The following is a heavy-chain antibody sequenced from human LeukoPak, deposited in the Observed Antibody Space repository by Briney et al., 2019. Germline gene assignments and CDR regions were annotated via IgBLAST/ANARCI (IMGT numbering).Heavy chain of an antibody. CDR1: GGPIIATY. CDR2: THHTGTG. D-gene: IGHD3-22*01. V-gene: IGHV4-59*01. J-gene: IGHJ4*02. CDR3: ARVRFYDTTGYSTSYYLDY. Sequence: PSEPLSLTSAVSGGPIIATYWRWIPPPPGKRLETITHTHHTGTGNYNPSLKSRVTISIDTSKNRFSLRLTSVTAADTAVYYCARVRFYDTTGYSTSYYLDYWAQGALVTVSS.